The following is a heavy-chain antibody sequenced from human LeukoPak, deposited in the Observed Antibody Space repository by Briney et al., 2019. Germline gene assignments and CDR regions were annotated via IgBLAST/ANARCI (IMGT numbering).Heavy chain of an antibody. D-gene: IGHD2-15*01. J-gene: IGHJ4*02. Sequence: GGSLRLSCAASGFTFSSYAMSWVRQAPGKGLEWVSAISGSGGSTYYADSVKGRFTISRDNSKNTLYLQMNSLRAEDTAVHYCAKDYRVVVAAADYWGQGTLVTVSS. CDR3: AKDYRVVVAAADY. CDR1: GFTFSSYA. CDR2: ISGSGGST. V-gene: IGHV3-23*01.